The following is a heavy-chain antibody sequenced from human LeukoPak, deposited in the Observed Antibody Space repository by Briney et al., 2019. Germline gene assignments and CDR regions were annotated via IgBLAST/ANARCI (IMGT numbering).Heavy chain of an antibody. CDR2: ISGSGGST. CDR1: GFTFSSYA. D-gene: IGHD6-19*01. CDR3: ARPGTTVAVPYYLDH. Sequence: QAGGSLRLSCAASGFTFSSYAMSWVRQAPGKGLEWVSAISGSGGSTYYADSVKGRFTISRDSSKNTLFLQMNSLRTEDTAVYYCARPGTTVAVPYYLDHWGQGTLVTVSS. V-gene: IGHV3-23*01. J-gene: IGHJ4*02.